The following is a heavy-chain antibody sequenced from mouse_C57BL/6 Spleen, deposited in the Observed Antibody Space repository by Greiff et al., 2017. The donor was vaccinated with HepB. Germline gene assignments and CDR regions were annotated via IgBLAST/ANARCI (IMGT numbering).Heavy chain of an antibody. CDR2: ISDGGSYT. V-gene: IGHV5-4*01. CDR1: GFTFSSYA. Sequence: EVHLVESGGGLVKPGGSLKLSCAASGFTFSSYAMSWVRQTPEKRLEWVATISDGGSYTYYPDNVKGRFTISRDNAKNNLYLQMSHLKSEDTAMYYCARYGYYYFDYWGQGTTLTVSS. D-gene: IGHD2-2*01. J-gene: IGHJ2*01. CDR3: ARYGYYYFDY.